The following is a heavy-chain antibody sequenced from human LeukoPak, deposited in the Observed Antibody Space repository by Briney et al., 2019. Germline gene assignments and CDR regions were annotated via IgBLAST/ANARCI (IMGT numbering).Heavy chain of an antibody. D-gene: IGHD1-1*01. Sequence: GASVKVSCKASGYTFNNYHVHWMRQAPGQGLELMGISNPSGGNRSYAQNFQGRVTMTRDTSTSTVYMELSSLRSEDTAVYYCAGSVATGTTDQLDYYYYGMDVWGQGTTVTVSS. J-gene: IGHJ6*02. CDR1: GYTFNNYH. CDR2: SNPSGGNR. CDR3: AGSVATGTTDQLDYYYYGMDV. V-gene: IGHV1-46*02.